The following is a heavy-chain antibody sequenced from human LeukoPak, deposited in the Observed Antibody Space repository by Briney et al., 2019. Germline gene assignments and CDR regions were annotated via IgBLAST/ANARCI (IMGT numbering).Heavy chain of an antibody. J-gene: IGHJ4*02. V-gene: IGHV4-59*08. CDR3: ARRPPVNYYGSGSSPYFFDY. D-gene: IGHD3-10*01. Sequence: PSETLSLTCAVSGASITTYYWSWVRQPPGKGLEWIGSIYYNVKTHFNPSLKSRVTISLDTSKNQFSLELSSVTAADTAIYYCARRPPVNYYGSGSSPYFFDYWGQGTLVTVSS. CDR2: IYYNVKT. CDR1: GASITTYY.